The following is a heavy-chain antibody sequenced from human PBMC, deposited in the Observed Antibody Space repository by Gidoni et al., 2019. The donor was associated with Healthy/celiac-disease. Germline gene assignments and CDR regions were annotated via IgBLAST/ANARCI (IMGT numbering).Heavy chain of an antibody. V-gene: IGHV4-4*02. CDR2: IYHSGST. J-gene: IGHJ6*02. D-gene: IGHD3-9*01. CDR1: GGSISSSNW. Sequence: QVQLQESGPGLVKPSGTLSLTCAVSGGSISSSNWWSWVRQPPGKGLEWIGEIYHSGSTNYNPSLKSRVTISVDKSKNQFSLKLSSVTAADTAVYYCARDSDYDILTDEVNGMDVWGQGTTVTVSS. CDR3: ARDSDYDILTDEVNGMDV.